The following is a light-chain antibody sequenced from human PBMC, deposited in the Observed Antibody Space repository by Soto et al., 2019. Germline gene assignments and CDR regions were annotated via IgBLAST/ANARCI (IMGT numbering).Light chain of an antibody. CDR1: QRIYSN. CDR3: QQYHHWPVT. Sequence: EIVMTQSPATLSVSPGEIVTFSFSASQRIYSNLAWYQHTPGQAPRLLISGASTGATGLPSRFSGSGSGTDFTLTINSLQSEDVAVYYCQQYHHWPVTFGGGTKVDIK. CDR2: GAS. J-gene: IGKJ4*01. V-gene: IGKV3-15*01.